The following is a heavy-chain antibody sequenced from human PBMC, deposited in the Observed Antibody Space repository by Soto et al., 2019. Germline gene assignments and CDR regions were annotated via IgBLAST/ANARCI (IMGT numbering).Heavy chain of an antibody. CDR3: ERDPGRDGIDV. V-gene: IGHV4-4*07. D-gene: IGHD2-15*01. J-gene: IGHJ6*02. CDR2: IYTTGST. Sequence: SETLSLTCSVSGGSIMSYYWTWIRQAAGKGQEWIGRIYTTGSTNYNPSLKGRVTMSVDTSKNQFSLRLSSVTAADTAVYYCERDPGRDGIDVWGQGTTVTVSS. CDR1: GGSIMSYY.